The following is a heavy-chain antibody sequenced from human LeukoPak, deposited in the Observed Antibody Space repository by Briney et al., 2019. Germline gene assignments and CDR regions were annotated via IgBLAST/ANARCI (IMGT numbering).Heavy chain of an antibody. CDR2: IYWNDDK. V-gene: IGHV2-5*01. J-gene: IGHJ5*02. D-gene: IGHD3-9*01. Sequence: SGPTLVNPTQTLTLTCTFSGFSLSTSGVGVGWIRQPPGKALEWLALIYWNDDKRYSPSLKSRLTITKDTSKNQVVLTMTNMDPVDTATYYCAHSPLNVLRYFGKVYNWFGPWGQGTLVTVSS. CDR1: GFSLSTSGVG. CDR3: AHSPLNVLRYFGKVYNWFGP.